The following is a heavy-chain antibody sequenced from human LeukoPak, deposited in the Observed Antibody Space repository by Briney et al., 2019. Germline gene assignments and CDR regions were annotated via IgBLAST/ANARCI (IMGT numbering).Heavy chain of an antibody. Sequence: ASVKVSCKASGGTFSSYAISWVRQAPGQGLEWMGWISAYNGNTNYAQKLQGRVTMTTDTSTSTAYMELRSLRSDDTAVYYCARSTGSGWFLDVWGQGTTVTVSS. CDR3: ARSTGSGWFLDV. J-gene: IGHJ6*02. D-gene: IGHD6-19*01. CDR2: ISAYNGNT. V-gene: IGHV1-18*01. CDR1: GGTFSSYA.